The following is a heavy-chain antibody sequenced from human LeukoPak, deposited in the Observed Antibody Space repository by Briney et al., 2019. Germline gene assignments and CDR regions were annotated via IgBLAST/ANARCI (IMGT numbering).Heavy chain of an antibody. V-gene: IGHV3-11*04. J-gene: IGHJ4*02. CDR2: ISSGGNTI. Sequence: GGSLRLSCAASGFTFSDYYMSWIRQAPGKGLEWVSFISSGGNTINYADSMKGRFTISRDNAKNSLYLQMNSLRAEDTDVYYCARDRTRETFDYWGRGTLVTVSS. CDR1: GFTFSDYY. CDR3: ARDRTRETFDY. D-gene: IGHD1-1*01.